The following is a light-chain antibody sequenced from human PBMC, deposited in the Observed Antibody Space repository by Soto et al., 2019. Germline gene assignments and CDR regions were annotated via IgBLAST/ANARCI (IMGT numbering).Light chain of an antibody. CDR2: DAS. V-gene: IGKV1-5*01. Sequence: DIQMTQSPSTLSASIGDRLTITCRASQSISTWLAWHQQKPGKAPKLLIYDASALPRGVPSRFSGSGSGTKFTLTIASLQPDDFATYYCQQYETFSGTFGPGTKVDIK. CDR1: QSISTW. J-gene: IGKJ1*01. CDR3: QQYETFSGT.